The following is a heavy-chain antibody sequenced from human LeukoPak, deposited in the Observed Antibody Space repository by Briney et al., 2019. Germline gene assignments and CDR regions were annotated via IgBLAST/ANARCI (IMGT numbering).Heavy chain of an antibody. CDR2: ISGGGGST. CDR3: AKHKGYCSGGSCYLDY. J-gene: IGHJ4*02. V-gene: IGHV3-23*01. Sequence: GGSLRLSCAASGFTFSSYAMSWVRQAPGKGLEWVSAISGGGGSTYYADSVKGRFTISRDNSKNTLYLQMNSLRAEDTAVYYCAKHKGYCSGGSCYLDYWGQGTLVTVSS. CDR1: GFTFSSYA. D-gene: IGHD2-15*01.